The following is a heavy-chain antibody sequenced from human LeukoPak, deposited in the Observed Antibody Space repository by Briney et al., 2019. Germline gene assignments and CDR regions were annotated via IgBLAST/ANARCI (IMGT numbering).Heavy chain of an antibody. CDR3: ASDMVSTWPYFYTYYYMDV. CDR2: IHGNGST. Sequence: SETLSLTCTVSGASITAHSWNWIQQPAGKALEWIGRIHGNGSTNYNPSLKSRVTMSLDTSKSQFSLKLPSVTAADTALYYCASDMVSTWPYFYTYYYMDVWGQGTTVAVSS. CDR1: GASITAHS. D-gene: IGHD3-22*01. J-gene: IGHJ6*03. V-gene: IGHV4-4*07.